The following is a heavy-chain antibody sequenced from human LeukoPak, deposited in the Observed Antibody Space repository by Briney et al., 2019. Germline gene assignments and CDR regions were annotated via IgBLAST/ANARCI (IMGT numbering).Heavy chain of an antibody. D-gene: IGHD2-15*01. CDR3: ARDPCSGVGCYRGSLDY. V-gene: IGHV1-2*02. CDR1: GYTFTDYY. Sequence: ASVKVSCKASGYTFTDYYVHWLRPAPGQGLEWMGWIDPNSGATTYAQNFQRRVTMTRDTSISTAYMELSSLRSDDTALYYCARDPCSGVGCYRGSLDYWGQGTLVTVSS. CDR2: IDPNSGAT. J-gene: IGHJ4*02.